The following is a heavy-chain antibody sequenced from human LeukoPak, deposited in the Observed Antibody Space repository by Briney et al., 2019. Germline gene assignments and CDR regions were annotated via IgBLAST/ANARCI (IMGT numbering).Heavy chain of an antibody. CDR1: VYTFTGYY. V-gene: IGHV1-2*02. J-gene: IGHJ4*02. D-gene: IGHD3-22*01. CDR3: ARDNYYDSSGRKPLGD. Sequence: ASVKVSCKASVYTFTGYYMHWVRQAPGQGLEWMGWINPNSGCTNYAQKFQGRVTMTRDTSISTAYMELSRLRSDDTAVYYCARDNYYDSSGRKPLGDWGQGTLVTVSS. CDR2: INPNSGCT.